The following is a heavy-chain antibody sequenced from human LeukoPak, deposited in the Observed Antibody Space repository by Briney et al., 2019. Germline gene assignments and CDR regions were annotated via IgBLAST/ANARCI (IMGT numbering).Heavy chain of an antibody. Sequence: ASVKVSCKVSGYTLTELSMHWVRQAPGKGLEWMGGFDPEDGETIYAQKFQGRVTMTEDTSTDTAYMELSSLRSGDTAVYYCATGSYGSGSYYGYGMDVWGQGTTVTVSS. D-gene: IGHD3-10*01. CDR2: FDPEDGET. CDR3: ATGSYGSGSYYGYGMDV. CDR1: GYTLTELS. V-gene: IGHV1-24*01. J-gene: IGHJ6*02.